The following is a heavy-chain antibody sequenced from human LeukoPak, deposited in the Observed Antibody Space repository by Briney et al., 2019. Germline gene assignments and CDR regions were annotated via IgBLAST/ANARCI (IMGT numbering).Heavy chain of an antibody. V-gene: IGHV4-59*01. CDR2: IHHIGST. D-gene: IGHD5-12*01. CDR1: GGSISSYF. J-gene: IGHJ3*02. Sequence: SETLSLTCTVSGGSISSYFWSWIRQPPGKGLEWIGYIHHIGSTKYNPALKSRVTISVDKSKNQFSLNLNSVIAADTAVYYCARVGAYGHEAFDIWGQGTMVTVSS. CDR3: ARVGAYGHEAFDI.